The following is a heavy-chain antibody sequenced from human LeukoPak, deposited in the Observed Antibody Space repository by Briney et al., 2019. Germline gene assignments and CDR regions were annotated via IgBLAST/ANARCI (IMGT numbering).Heavy chain of an antibody. D-gene: IGHD4-17*01. CDR3: ARGLRYYFDY. CDR2: ISSSGSTI. Sequence: GGSLRLSCAASGFTFTSYEMIWVRQAPGKGLEWVSYISSSGSTIYYANSVKGRFTISRDNAKNSLYLQMNSLRADDTAVYYCARGLRYYFDYWGQGTLVTVSS. CDR1: GFTFTSYE. V-gene: IGHV3-48*03. J-gene: IGHJ4*02.